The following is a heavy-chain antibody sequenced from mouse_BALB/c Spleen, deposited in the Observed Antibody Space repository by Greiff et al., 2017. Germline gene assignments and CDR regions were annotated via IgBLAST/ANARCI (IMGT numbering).Heavy chain of an antibody. CDR3: ARERQLGRRDDYAMDY. J-gene: IGHJ4*01. CDR1: GFTFSSFG. Sequence: EVQLVESGGGLVQPGGSRKLSCAASGFTFSSFGMHWVRQAPEKGLEWVAYISSGSSTIYYADTVKGRFTISRDNPKNTLFLQMTSLRSEDTAMYYCARERQLGRRDDYAMDYWGQGTSVTVSA. V-gene: IGHV5-17*02. CDR2: ISSGSSTI. D-gene: IGHD3-2*01.